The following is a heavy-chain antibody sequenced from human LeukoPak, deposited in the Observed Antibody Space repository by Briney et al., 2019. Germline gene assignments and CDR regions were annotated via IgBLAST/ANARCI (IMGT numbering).Heavy chain of an antibody. Sequence: ASVKVPCKASGYTFTSYDINWVRQATGQGLEWMGWMNPNSGNTGYAQKFQERVTITRDMSTSTAYMELSSLRSEDTAVYYCARGEGVVVLAAFLDYWGQGTLVTVSS. CDR2: MNPNSGNT. CDR3: ARGEGVVVLAAFLDY. CDR1: GYTFTSYD. V-gene: IGHV1-8*03. J-gene: IGHJ4*02. D-gene: IGHD2-2*01.